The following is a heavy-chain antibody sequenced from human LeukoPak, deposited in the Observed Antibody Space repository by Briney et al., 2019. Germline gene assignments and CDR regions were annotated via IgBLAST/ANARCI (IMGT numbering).Heavy chain of an antibody. CDR1: GFTFSNYG. J-gene: IGHJ4*02. V-gene: IGHV3-33*01. CDR2: IWYDGSNK. D-gene: IGHD2-21*01. Sequence: GGSLRLSCAASGFTFSNYGMHWVRQAPGKGLEWVAVIWYDGSNKYYADSVKGRFTISRDNSKKTLYLQMNSLRAEDTAVYYCARDGGYWFDYWGQGTLVTVSS. CDR3: ARDGGYWFDY.